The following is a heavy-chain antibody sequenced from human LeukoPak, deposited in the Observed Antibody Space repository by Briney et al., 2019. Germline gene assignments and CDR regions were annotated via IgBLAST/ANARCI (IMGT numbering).Heavy chain of an antibody. D-gene: IGHD6-6*01. V-gene: IGHV1-18*01. J-gene: IGHJ6*03. CDR3: KLVDYYYYYYMDV. CDR2: ISAYNGST. Sequence: ASVKVSCKASGYTFTSYGISWVRQAPGQGLEWMGWISAYNGSTNYAQKFQGRVTMTRDTSISTAYMELSRLRSDDTAVYYCKLVDYYYYYYMDVWGKGTTVTVSS. CDR1: GYTFTSYG.